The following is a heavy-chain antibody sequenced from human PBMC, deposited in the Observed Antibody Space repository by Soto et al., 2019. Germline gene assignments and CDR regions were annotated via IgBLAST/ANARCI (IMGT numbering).Heavy chain of an antibody. Sequence: EVQLAESGGGLVQPGGSLRLSCSASGFTFTSFAMYWVRQAPGKGLEYVSAISGDGGATYYANSVKGRFTISRDNSKNTLYLQMGSLRAEDRAVYYCARARFPPSPPYTADVWGKGTTVTVSS. CDR3: ARARFPPSPPYTADV. V-gene: IGHV3-64*01. CDR2: ISGDGGAT. D-gene: IGHD1-20*01. CDR1: GFTFTSFA. J-gene: IGHJ6*04.